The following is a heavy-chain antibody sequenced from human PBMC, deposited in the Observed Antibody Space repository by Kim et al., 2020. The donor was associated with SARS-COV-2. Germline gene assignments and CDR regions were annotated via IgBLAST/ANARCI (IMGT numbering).Heavy chain of an antibody. CDR2: IIPIFGTA. Sequence: SVKVSCKASGGTFSSYAISWVRQAPGQGLEWMGGIIPIFGTANYAQKFQGRVTITADESTSTAYMELSSLRSEDTAVYYCARDGDPHPSSDAFDIWGQGTMVTVSS. CDR3: ARDGDPHPSSDAFDI. J-gene: IGHJ3*02. V-gene: IGHV1-69*13. CDR1: GGTFSSYA.